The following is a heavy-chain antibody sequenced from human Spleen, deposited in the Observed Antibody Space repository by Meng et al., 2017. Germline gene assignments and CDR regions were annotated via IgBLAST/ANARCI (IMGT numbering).Heavy chain of an antibody. V-gene: IGHV4-4*02. D-gene: IGHD1-26*01. CDR3: ARDPHSGKSGNY. Sequence: QVQLQQWGAGLLKPSETLSLTCAVSGDSISNSNWWSWVRQPPGKGLEWIGESYHREITHYNPSLKSRVTISVDKSKNQISLRLSSVTAADTAVYYCARDPHSGKSGNYWGRGTLVTVSS. CDR1: GDSISNSNW. CDR2: SYHREIT. J-gene: IGHJ4*02.